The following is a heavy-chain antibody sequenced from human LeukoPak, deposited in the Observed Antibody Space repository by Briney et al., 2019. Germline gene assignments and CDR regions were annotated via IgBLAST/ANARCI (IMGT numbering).Heavy chain of an antibody. CDR2: IRYDGSNK. CDR1: GFTFSSYG. Sequence: PGGSLRLSCAASGFTFSSYGMHWVRQAPGKGLEWVAFIRYDGSNKYYADSVKGRFTISRDNSKNTLYLQMNSLRAEDTAVYYCARLGAPPQGMDVWGQGTTVTVSS. CDR3: ARLGAPPQGMDV. V-gene: IGHV3-30*02. J-gene: IGHJ6*02. D-gene: IGHD4-11*01.